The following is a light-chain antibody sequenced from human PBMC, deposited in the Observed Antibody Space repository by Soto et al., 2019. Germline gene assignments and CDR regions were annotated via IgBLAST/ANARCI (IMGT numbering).Light chain of an antibody. CDR2: DAS. J-gene: IGKJ4*01. Sequence: EIVMTQSPATLSVSPGERATLSCRASQSVRSNLAWYQQKPGQAPRLLIYDASTRATGIPGRFSGSGSGTEFTLTISSPQSEDFAVYHCQQYSTWPPLTFGGGTKVEIK. V-gene: IGKV3-15*01. CDR3: QQYSTWPPLT. CDR1: QSVRSN.